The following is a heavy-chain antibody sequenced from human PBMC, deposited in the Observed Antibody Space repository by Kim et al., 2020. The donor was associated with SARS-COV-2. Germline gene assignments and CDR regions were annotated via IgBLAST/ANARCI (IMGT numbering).Heavy chain of an antibody. CDR1: GFTFSDYY. Sequence: GGSLRLSCAASGFTFSDYYMSWIRQAPGKGLEWVSYISSSSSYTNYADSVKGRFTISRDNAKNSLYLQMNSLRAEDTAVYYCAREPYSSSWYFDYWGQGTLVTVSS. CDR2: ISSSSSYT. J-gene: IGHJ4*02. D-gene: IGHD6-13*01. CDR3: AREPYSSSWYFDY. V-gene: IGHV3-11*05.